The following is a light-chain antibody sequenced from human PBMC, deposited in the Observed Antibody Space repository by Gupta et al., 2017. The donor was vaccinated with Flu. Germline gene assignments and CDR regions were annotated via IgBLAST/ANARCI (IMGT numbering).Light chain of an antibody. Sequence: GTRSLSAGERATRSCRARYTLRSKYVAWDHQKPGQVRKLLIFGASSRASGIPDRFSGGGSGTDFTLTISRLEPEDFAVYYCQHDDLSPMTFGQGTKVEV. CDR1: YTLRSKY. CDR3: QHDDLSPMT. V-gene: IGKV3-20*01. CDR2: GAS. J-gene: IGKJ1*01.